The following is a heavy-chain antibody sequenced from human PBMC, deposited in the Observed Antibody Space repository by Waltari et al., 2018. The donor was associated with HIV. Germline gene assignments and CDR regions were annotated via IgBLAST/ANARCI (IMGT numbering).Heavy chain of an antibody. CDR3: ARDRGTMVRGITDGMDV. CDR2: INPNSGGT. J-gene: IGHJ6*02. D-gene: IGHD3-10*01. Sequence: QVQLVQSGAEVKKPGASVKVSCKASGYTFTGYYMHWVRQAPGQGLEWMGWINPNSGGTNYAQKLQGRVTMTRDTSISTAYMELSRLRSDDTAMYYCARDRGTMVRGITDGMDVWGQGTTVTVSS. CDR1: GYTFTGYY. V-gene: IGHV1-2*02.